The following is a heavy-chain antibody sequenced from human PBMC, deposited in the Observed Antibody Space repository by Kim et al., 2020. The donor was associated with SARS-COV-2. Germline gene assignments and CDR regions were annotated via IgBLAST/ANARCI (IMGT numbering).Heavy chain of an antibody. J-gene: IGHJ6*02. V-gene: IGHV3-30*02. D-gene: IGHD1-26*01. CDR3: AKDRSGSYSASYGMDV. Sequence: SVKGRFTISRDNSKNTLYRQMNSLRAEDTAVYYCAKDRSGSYSASYGMDVWGQGTTVTVSS.